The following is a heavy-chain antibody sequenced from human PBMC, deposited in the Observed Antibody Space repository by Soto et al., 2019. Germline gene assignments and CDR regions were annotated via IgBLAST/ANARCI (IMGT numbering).Heavy chain of an antibody. J-gene: IGHJ5*02. Sequence: SETLSLTCTVSGGPISSGGYYWSWIRQHPGKGLEWIGYIYYSGSTYYNPSLKSRVTISVDTSKNQFSLKLSSVTAADTAVYYCARAKDDSSGYYGGNWFDPWGQGTLVTVSS. V-gene: IGHV4-31*03. D-gene: IGHD3-22*01. CDR1: GGPISSGGYY. CDR2: IYYSGST. CDR3: ARAKDDSSGYYGGNWFDP.